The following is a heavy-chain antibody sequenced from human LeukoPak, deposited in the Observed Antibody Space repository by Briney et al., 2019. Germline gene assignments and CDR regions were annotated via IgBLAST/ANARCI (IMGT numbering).Heavy chain of an antibody. Sequence: GASVKVSCKASGYTFTGYYMHWVGQAPGQGREGMGWSNPDRCGTNNAQKFQGRGTMTRDTSITTAYMELSRLRSDHTAVYYCARPFYDTLDSDAFDFWGQGTMVIVSS. D-gene: IGHD2/OR15-2a*01. CDR1: GYTFTGYY. CDR2: SNPDRCGT. J-gene: IGHJ3*01. CDR3: ARPFYDTLDSDAFDF. V-gene: IGHV1-2*02.